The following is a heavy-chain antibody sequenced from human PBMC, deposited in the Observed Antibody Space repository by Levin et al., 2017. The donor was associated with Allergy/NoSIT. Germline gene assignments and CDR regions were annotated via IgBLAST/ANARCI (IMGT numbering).Heavy chain of an antibody. Sequence: ASVKVSCKASGYTFTSYGIIWVRQAPGQGLEWMGWISPYNGNTNHAQKLQGRVTMTTDTSTSTAYMELRSLRSDDTAVYYCAGDYGGGYDLAAFDYWGQGTLVTVSS. D-gene: IGHD5-12*01. V-gene: IGHV1-18*01. J-gene: IGHJ4*02. CDR3: AGDYGGGYDLAAFDY. CDR2: ISPYNGNT. CDR1: GYTFTSYG.